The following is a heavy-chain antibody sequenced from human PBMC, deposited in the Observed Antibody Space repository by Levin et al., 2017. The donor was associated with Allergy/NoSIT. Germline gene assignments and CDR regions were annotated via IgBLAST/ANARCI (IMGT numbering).Heavy chain of an antibody. J-gene: IGHJ6*02. D-gene: IGHD3-3*01. CDR1: GFTFSSYS. V-gene: IGHV3-48*01. Sequence: GGSLRLSCAASGFTFSSYSMNWVRQAPGKGLEWVSYISSSSSTIYYADSVKGRFTISRDNAKNSLYLQMNSLRAEDTAVYYCARDPYITIFGVPDYYGMDVWGQGTTVTVSS. CDR3: ARDPYITIFGVPDYYGMDV. CDR2: ISSSSSTI.